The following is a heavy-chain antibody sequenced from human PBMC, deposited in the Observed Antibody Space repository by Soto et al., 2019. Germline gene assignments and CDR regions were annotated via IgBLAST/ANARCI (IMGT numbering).Heavy chain of an antibody. CDR1: GFSFSSIGEG. CDR3: VISRCGGDCLQSYSSNSYYGLDV. J-gene: IGHJ6*02. D-gene: IGHD2-21*02. CDR2: IYWDDDK. Sequence: QITLKESGPPRVKPTQTLTLTCTFPGFSFSSIGEGVGWIRQPPGKALEWLALIYWDDDKRYSPSLKSRLTITKDTSKNQVVITMTYMDPVDTATYYWVISRCGGDCLQSYSSNSYYGLDVWGQGTTVTVSS. V-gene: IGHV2-5*02.